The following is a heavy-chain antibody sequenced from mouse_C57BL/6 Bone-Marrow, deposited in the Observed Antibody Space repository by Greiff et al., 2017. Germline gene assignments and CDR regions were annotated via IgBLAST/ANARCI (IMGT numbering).Heavy chain of an antibody. J-gene: IGHJ3*01. CDR1: GFNIKDDY. Sequence: EVQLQQSGAELVRPGASVKLSCTASGFNIKDDYMHWVKQSPEQGLEWIGWIDPENGDTEYASKFQGKAPITADTSSNTAYLQLSSLTSEDTAVYYCTTSPLFAYWGQGTLVTVSA. V-gene: IGHV14-4*01. CDR3: TTSPLFAY. CDR2: IDPENGDT.